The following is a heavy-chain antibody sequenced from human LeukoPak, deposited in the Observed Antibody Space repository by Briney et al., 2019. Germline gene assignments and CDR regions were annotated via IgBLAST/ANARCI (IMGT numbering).Heavy chain of an antibody. Sequence: GGSLRLSCAASGFTFSSYSMNWVRQAPGKGLEWVSSISSSSSYIYYADSVKGRFTISRDNARNSLYLQMNSLSDEDTAVYYCARDPTQYLRYGHFDYWGQGTLVTVSS. V-gene: IGHV3-21*01. D-gene: IGHD5/OR15-5a*01. CDR3: ARDPTQYLRYGHFDY. CDR1: GFTFSSYS. J-gene: IGHJ4*02. CDR2: ISSSSSYI.